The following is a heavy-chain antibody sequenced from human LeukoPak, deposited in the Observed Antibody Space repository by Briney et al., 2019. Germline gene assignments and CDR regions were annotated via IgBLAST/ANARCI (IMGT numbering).Heavy chain of an antibody. CDR2: ISDNGGDT. V-gene: IGHV3-30-3*01. J-gene: IGHJ4*02. D-gene: IGHD6-19*01. Sequence: GGSLRLSCAASGFPFSSYAMRWVRQAPGKGLEWVAVISDNGGDTYYADSVKGRFTISRDNSKNTLYLQLNSLKAEDTALYYCVKGDSNGWYWGQGTLVTVSS. CDR1: GFPFSSYA. CDR3: VKGDSNGWY.